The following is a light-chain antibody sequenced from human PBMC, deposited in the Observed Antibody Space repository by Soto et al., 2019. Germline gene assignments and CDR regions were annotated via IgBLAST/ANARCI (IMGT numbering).Light chain of an antibody. CDR1: QSLVHGDGNTY. Sequence: DIVMTQSPLSLPVTLGQPASISCRSSQSLVHGDGNTYLHWFQQRPGQSPRRLIYNVSKRDSGVPDRFSGSGSGTDFTLEISRVEADDVGFYYCMRGTHGYTFGQGTKLEIK. CDR3: MRGTHGYT. CDR2: NVS. V-gene: IGKV2-30*02. J-gene: IGKJ2*01.